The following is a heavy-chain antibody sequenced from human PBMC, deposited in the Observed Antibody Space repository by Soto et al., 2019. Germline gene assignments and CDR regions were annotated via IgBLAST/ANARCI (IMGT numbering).Heavy chain of an antibody. J-gene: IGHJ6*02. Sequence: EVQLVESGGGLVKPGGSLRLSCAASGFIFSNAWMSWVRQAPGKGLEWVGRIKSKTDGGTTDYAAPVKGRFTISRDDSKNTLYLQMNSVKTEDTAVYYCTTACSSWNLYYYYGMDVWGQGTTVTVSS. V-gene: IGHV3-15*01. CDR2: IKSKTDGGTT. CDR1: GFIFSNAW. CDR3: TTACSSWNLYYYYGMDV. D-gene: IGHD6-13*01.